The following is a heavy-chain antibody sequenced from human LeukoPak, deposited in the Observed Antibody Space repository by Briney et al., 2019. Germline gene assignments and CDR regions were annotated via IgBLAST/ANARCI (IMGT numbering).Heavy chain of an antibody. J-gene: IGHJ4*02. Sequence: SETLSLTCTVSGGSISSGSYYWSWIRQPPGKGLEWIGYISYNGNTNYNPSLKSRVTISVDTSKTQFSLRVRSMTAADTAVYYCARGGRYYYDSSGSDWGQGTLVTVSS. D-gene: IGHD3-22*01. V-gene: IGHV4-61*01. CDR1: GGSISSGSYY. CDR3: ARGGRYYYDSSGSD. CDR2: ISYNGNT.